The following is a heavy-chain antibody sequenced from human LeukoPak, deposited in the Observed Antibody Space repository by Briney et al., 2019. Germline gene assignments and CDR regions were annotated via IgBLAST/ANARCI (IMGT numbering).Heavy chain of an antibody. V-gene: IGHV1-24*01. Sequence: ASVTVSCTVSGYTLTELSMHWVRQAPGKGLEWMGGFDPEDGETIYAQKFQGRVTMTEDTSTDTAYMELSSLRSEDTAVYYCATVSVDIVATIPSARSYYYYGMDVWGQGTTVTVSS. CDR3: ATVSVDIVATIPSARSYYYYGMDV. J-gene: IGHJ6*02. D-gene: IGHD5-12*01. CDR2: FDPEDGET. CDR1: GYTLTELS.